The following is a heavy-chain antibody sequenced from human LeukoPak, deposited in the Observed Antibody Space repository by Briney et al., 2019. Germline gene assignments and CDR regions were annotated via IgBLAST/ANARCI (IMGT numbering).Heavy chain of an antibody. J-gene: IGHJ5*02. Sequence: GGSLRLSCAASGFTFTSYWMGWVRQAPGKGLEWVANVNQDGGEKYYVDSVKGRFTISRDNAKNSLYLQMNSLRAEDTAAYYCARERIRARGWFDPWGQGTLVTVSS. CDR2: VNQDGGEK. CDR1: GFTFTSYW. CDR3: ARERIRARGWFDP. V-gene: IGHV3-7*01.